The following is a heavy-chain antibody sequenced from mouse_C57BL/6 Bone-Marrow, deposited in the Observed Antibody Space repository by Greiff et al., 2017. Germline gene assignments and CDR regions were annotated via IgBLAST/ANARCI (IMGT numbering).Heavy chain of an antibody. CDR1: GYSITSGYY. V-gene: IGHV3-6*01. CDR3: ARDLLVTTVVDH. J-gene: IGHJ2*01. CDR2: ISYDGSN. D-gene: IGHD1-1*01. Sequence: VQLKESGPGLVKPSQSLSLTCSVTGYSITSGYYWNWIRQFPGNKLEWMGYISYDGSNNYNPSLKNRISITRDTSKHQFFLKLNSVTTEDTATYYCARDLLVTTVVDHWGQGTTLTVSS.